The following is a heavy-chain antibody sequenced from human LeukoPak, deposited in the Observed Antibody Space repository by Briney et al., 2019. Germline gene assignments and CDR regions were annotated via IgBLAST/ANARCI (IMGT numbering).Heavy chain of an antibody. J-gene: IGHJ3*02. Sequence: GGSLRLSCAASGFTFSNYWMSWVRQAPGKGLEWVANIKQDGSEKYYVNSVKGRFTISRDNAKRSLSLQMNSLTAEDTAVYYCYGDYDAFDIWGQGTMVTVSS. CDR3: YGDYDAFDI. CDR1: GFTFSNYW. CDR2: IKQDGSEK. D-gene: IGHD4-17*01. V-gene: IGHV3-7*01.